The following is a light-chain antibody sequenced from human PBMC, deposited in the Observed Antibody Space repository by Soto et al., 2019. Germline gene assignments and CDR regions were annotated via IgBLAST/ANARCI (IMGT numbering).Light chain of an antibody. CDR2: DAS. CDR3: QQRSNWPRVYT. J-gene: IGKJ2*01. CDR1: QSVSSY. V-gene: IGKV3-11*01. Sequence: EIVLTQSPATLSLSPGERATLSCRASQSVSSYLAWYQQKPGQAPRLLIYDASNRATGIPARFSGSGSGTDFSLTISRLEPEDCAFYYCQQRSNWPRVYTFGQGTKLEIK.